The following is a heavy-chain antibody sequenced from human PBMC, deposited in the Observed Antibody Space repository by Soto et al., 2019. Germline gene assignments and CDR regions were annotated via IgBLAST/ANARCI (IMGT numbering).Heavy chain of an antibody. V-gene: IGHV5-51*01. CDR2: IYPGDSDT. Sequence: GESLKISCKGSGYSFTSYWIGWVRQMPGKGLEWMGIIYPGDSDTRYSPSFQGQVTISADKSISTAYLQWSSLKASDTAMYYCARQLGAVGATGDAFDIWGQGTMVTVSS. CDR1: GYSFTSYW. J-gene: IGHJ3*02. D-gene: IGHD1-26*01. CDR3: ARQLGAVGATGDAFDI.